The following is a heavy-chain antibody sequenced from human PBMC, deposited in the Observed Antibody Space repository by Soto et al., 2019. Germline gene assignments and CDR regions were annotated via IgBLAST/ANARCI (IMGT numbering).Heavy chain of an antibody. D-gene: IGHD3-3*01. V-gene: IGHV1-18*04. CDR1: GYTFTSYG. CDR2: ISAYNGNT. Sequence: QVQLVQSGAEVKKPGASVKVFCKASGYTFTSYGISWVRQAPGQGLEWMGWISAYNGNTHYAQKLQRRVTINTDTPTSTAYIELRSLRSDDTAVYYCARGHYTIFGVVSYFDYWGQGTLVNVSS. J-gene: IGHJ4*02. CDR3: ARGHYTIFGVVSYFDY.